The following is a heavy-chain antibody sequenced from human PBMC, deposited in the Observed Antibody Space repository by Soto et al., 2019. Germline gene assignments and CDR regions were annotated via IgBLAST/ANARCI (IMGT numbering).Heavy chain of an antibody. CDR1: GGSGGFTYYY. V-gene: IGHV4-61*01. Sequence: LSLTCTVSGGSGGFTYYYWTWIRQPPGKGLEWIGNIYYSGSTKHNPSLKSRVTISADTSKNQFSLKLSSVTAADTAVYYCAREGCSGGTYFDYWGQGTLVTVSS. J-gene: IGHJ4*02. CDR3: AREGCSGGTYFDY. D-gene: IGHD2-15*01. CDR2: IYYSGST.